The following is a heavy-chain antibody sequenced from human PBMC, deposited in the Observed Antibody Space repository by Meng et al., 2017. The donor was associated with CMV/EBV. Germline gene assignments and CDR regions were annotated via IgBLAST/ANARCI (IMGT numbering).Heavy chain of an antibody. Sequence: SCAASGFTFDDYGMSWVRQAPGKGLEWVSGINWNGGSTGYADSVKGRFTISRDNAKNSLYLQMNSLRAEDTALYYCARDFSAYDSSGYYAYYGMDVWGQGTTVTVSS. J-gene: IGHJ6*02. D-gene: IGHD3-22*01. CDR3: ARDFSAYDSSGYYAYYGMDV. CDR1: GFTFDDYG. CDR2: INWNGGST. V-gene: IGHV3-20*04.